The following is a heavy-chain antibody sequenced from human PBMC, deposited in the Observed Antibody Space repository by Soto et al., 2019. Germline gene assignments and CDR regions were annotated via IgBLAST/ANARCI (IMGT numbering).Heavy chain of an antibody. J-gene: IGHJ4*02. Sequence: SETLSLTCTVSGESFSGYYWSWIRQPPGRGLEWIGQIFHGGGTNYSPSLKSRVTISVDTSKNQFSLELSSVTAADTAVYYCARPHYDSNTFYSFFDYWGQGTLVTVSS. CDR2: IFHGGGT. D-gene: IGHD3-22*01. CDR3: ARPHYDSNTFYSFFDY. V-gene: IGHV4-34*12. CDR1: GESFSGYY.